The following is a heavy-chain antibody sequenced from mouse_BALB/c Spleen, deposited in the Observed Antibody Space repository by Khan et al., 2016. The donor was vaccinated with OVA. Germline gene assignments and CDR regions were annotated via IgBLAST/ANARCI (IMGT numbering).Heavy chain of an antibody. J-gene: IGHJ4*01. CDR1: GFSITSHG. D-gene: IGHD2-1*01. CDR3: SKFSQGNFFYYYMDY. V-gene: IGHV2-3*01. CDR2: IWGDGST. Sequence: QVQLKESGPGLVAPSQSLSITCTVSGFSITSHGVSWVRQPPGKGLEWLGVIWGDGSTNYHSALISRLSISKDNSQSQVFLQLNSLQTDDTATYYCSKFSQGNFFYYYMDYWGQGTPVTVSS.